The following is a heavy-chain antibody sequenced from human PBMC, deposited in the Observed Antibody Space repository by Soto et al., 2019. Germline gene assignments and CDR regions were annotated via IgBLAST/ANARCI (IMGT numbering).Heavy chain of an antibody. D-gene: IGHD5-12*01. V-gene: IGHV1-18*01. CDR2: ISTYSGDT. CDR3: ARHHGPTTSENWFDP. J-gene: IGHJ5*02. CDR1: GYTFFTYD. Sequence: QVHLVQSGVEVKTPGASVKVSCQASGYTFFTYDISWVRQAPGQGLEWMGWISTYSGDTKYAQKFQGRVTITTDTSTTTAYLELRSLRSDDTAVYYCARHHGPTTSENWFDPWGQRTLVTVSS.